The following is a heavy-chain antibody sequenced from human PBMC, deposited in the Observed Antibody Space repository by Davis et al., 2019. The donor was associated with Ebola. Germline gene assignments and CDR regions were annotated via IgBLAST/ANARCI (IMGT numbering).Heavy chain of an antibody. Sequence: GESLKISCAASGFTFSSYAMHWVRQAPGKGLEWVAVISYDGSNKYYADSVKGRFTISRDNSKNTLYLQMNSLKASDTAMYYCARHLRGYSHNWFDPWGQGTLVTVSS. CDR1: GFTFSSYA. D-gene: IGHD6-13*01. V-gene: IGHV3-30-3*01. CDR2: ISYDGSNK. J-gene: IGHJ5*02. CDR3: ARHLRGYSHNWFDP.